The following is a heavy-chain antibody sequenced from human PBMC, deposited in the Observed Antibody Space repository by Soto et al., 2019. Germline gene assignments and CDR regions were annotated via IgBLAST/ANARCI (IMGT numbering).Heavy chain of an antibody. CDR1: GFTVSNNF. V-gene: IGHV3-53*02. J-gene: IGHJ4*01. D-gene: IGHD3-16*01. Sequence: VQLVESGGVLIQAEGSLRLSCAVSGFTVSNNFMMWVSQAPGKGLEWVSLIYSGGSISYADSVKGRFTISRDGSMNMLYLQMNSLTAEDTAVYYCARDGNGQRGSPHCGHGTLVTVSS. CDR2: IYSGGSI. CDR3: ARDGNGQRGSPH.